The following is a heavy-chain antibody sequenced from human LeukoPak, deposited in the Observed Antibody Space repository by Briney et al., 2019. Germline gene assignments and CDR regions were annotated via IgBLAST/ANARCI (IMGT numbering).Heavy chain of an antibody. CDR1: GFTFSSYE. J-gene: IGHJ4*02. D-gene: IGHD3-16*02. Sequence: GGSLRLSCAASGFTFSSYEMNWVRQAPGKGLEWVSYISSSGSTIYYADSVKGRFTISRDNAKNSLYLQMNSLRAEDTAVYYCARDWPPLGEVSSSNFDFWGQGTLVTVSS. CDR2: ISSSGSTI. V-gene: IGHV3-48*03. CDR3: ARDWPPLGEVSSSNFDF.